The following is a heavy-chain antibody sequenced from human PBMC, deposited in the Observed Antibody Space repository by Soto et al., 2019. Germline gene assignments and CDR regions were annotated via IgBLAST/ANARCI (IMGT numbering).Heavy chain of an antibody. J-gene: IGHJ4*02. D-gene: IGHD3-9*01. CDR3: ARTGTYYDILATFDY. CDR1: GGSISRSSYY. V-gene: IGHV4-39*01. Sequence: SETLSLTCTVSGGSISRSSYYWGWIRQPPGKGLEWIGSIYYSGYTYYNPSLKSRVTISVDTSKNHFSLLLSSVTAADTAVYYCARTGTYYDILATFDYWAQGTLVTVSS. CDR2: IYYSGYT.